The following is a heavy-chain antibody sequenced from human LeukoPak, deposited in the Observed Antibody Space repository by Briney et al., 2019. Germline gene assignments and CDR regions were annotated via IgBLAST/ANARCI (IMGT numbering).Heavy chain of an antibody. V-gene: IGHV3-23*01. CDR1: GFTFSSYA. D-gene: IGHD2-15*01. CDR2: ISGSGGST. Sequence: GGSLRLSCAASGFTFSSYAMSWVRQAPGKGLEWVSAISGSGGSTYYADSVKGRFTISRDNSKNTLYLQMNSLRAEDTAVYYCAKDLIYCSGGSCYLNWFDPWGQGTLVTVSS. J-gene: IGHJ5*02. CDR3: AKDLIYCSGGSCYLNWFDP.